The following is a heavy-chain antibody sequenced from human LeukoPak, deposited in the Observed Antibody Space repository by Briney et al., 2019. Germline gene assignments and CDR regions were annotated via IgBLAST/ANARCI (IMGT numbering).Heavy chain of an antibody. D-gene: IGHD3-10*01. J-gene: IGHJ5*02. CDR1: GGSISSSSYY. CDR2: IYYSGST. V-gene: IGHV4-39*01. CDR3: ARQALWFGDSPWSWFDP. Sequence: SETLSLTCTVSGGSISSSSYYWGWIRQPPGKGLEWIGSIYYSGSTYYNPSLKSRVTISVDTSKNQFSLKLSSVTAADTAVYYCARQALWFGDSPWSWFDPWGQGTLVTVSS.